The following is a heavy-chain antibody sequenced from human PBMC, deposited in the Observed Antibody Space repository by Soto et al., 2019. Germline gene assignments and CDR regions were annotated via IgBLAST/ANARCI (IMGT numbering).Heavy chain of an antibody. V-gene: IGHV4-4*08. CDR3: ASFGVASMNWFDP. CDR1: GGSVSGYY. D-gene: IGHD3-3*01. Sequence: LSLTCTVFGGSVSGYYWSWMRQPPGKGLEWIGYSHDNGNTYYNPSLRSRLTISLDTSKNQFSLKLTSVTAADTAIYYCASFGVASMNWFDPWGQATLVTVSS. CDR2: SHDNGNT. J-gene: IGHJ5*02.